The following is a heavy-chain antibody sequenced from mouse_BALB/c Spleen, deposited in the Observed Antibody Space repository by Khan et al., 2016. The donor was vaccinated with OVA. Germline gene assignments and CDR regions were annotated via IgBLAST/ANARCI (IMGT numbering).Heavy chain of an antibody. D-gene: IGHD4-1*01. CDR1: GFTFSSYG. CDR3: AIHLTGSFAY. J-gene: IGHJ3*01. CDR2: ISSDGSYT. Sequence: EVKLMESGGDLVKPGGSLKLSCAASGFTFSSYGMSWVRQTPDKRLEWVATISSDGSYTYYPDSVKGRFTISRDNVKNTLYLQMSSLKSEDTAMYYCAIHLTGSFAYWGQGTLVTVSA. V-gene: IGHV5-6*01.